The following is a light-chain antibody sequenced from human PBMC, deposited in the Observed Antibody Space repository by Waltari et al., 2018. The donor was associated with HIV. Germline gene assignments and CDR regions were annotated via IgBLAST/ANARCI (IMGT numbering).Light chain of an antibody. CDR3: QQYYTTPLT. CDR2: WAS. J-gene: IGKJ4*01. Sequence: DIVMTQSPDSLAVSLGERATINCKSSQSVLYSSNNKKYLAWYQQKPGQPPKLLIYWASTRESGVPDRFSGSGSGTDFTLTISSLQAEDVAVYYCQQYYTTPLTFSGGTKVEIK. V-gene: IGKV4-1*01. CDR1: QSVLYSSNNKKY.